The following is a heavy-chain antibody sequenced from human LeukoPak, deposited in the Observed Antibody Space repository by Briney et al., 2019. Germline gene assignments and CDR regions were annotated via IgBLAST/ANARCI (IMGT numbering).Heavy chain of an antibody. CDR3: AKDGISGYSFFDY. V-gene: IGHV3-23*01. CDR2: ISGSGGST. Sequence: PGGSLRLSCAASGFTFSSYSMSWVRQAPGKGLEWVSGISGSGGSTYYADSVKGRFTISRDNSKNTLYLQMNSLRAEDTAVYYCAKDGISGYSFFDYWGQGTLVTASS. J-gene: IGHJ4*02. CDR1: GFTFSSYS. D-gene: IGHD3-22*01.